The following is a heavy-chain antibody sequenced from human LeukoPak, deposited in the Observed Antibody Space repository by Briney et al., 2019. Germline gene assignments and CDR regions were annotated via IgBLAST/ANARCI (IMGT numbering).Heavy chain of an antibody. V-gene: IGHV1-46*01. J-gene: IGHJ4*02. D-gene: IGHD2-15*01. CDR3: ARDKDCSGGSCYSFDY. CDR1: GYTFTSYY. Sequence: ASVKVSCMASGYTFTSYYMHWVRQAPGQGLEWMGIINPSGGSTSYAQKFQGRVTMTRDTSTSTVYMELSSLRPEDTAVYYCARDKDCSGGSCYSFDYWGQGTLVTVSS. CDR2: INPSGGST.